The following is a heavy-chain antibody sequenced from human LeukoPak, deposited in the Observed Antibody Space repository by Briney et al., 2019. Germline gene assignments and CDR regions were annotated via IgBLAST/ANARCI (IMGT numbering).Heavy chain of an antibody. CDR3: GIAPDY. V-gene: IGHV4-39*01. J-gene: IGHJ4*02. CDR2: MYNTGGS. CDR1: GGSITRSNYY. D-gene: IGHD2-21*01. Sequence: SETLSLTCTFSGGSITRSNYYWGWIRQPPGKALECIGSMYNTGGSYYNPSLKSRVTISVDTSKNQFSLKVNSVTAADTAVYYCGIAPDYWGQGTLVTVSS.